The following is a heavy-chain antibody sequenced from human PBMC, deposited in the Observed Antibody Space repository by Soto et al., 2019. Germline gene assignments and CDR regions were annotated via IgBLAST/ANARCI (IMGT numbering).Heavy chain of an antibody. J-gene: IGHJ6*02. CDR3: ATDRLSGSKYYYYDMDL. CDR1: GFTFSSYG. D-gene: IGHD1-7*01. V-gene: IGHV3-30*03. Sequence: QVQLVESGGGVVQPGRSLRLSCAASGFTFSSYGMQWVRQAPGKGLEGVAVISYDGSNKYYAESVKGRFTISRDNPKNTLYLQMNSLRAEDTALYYCATDRLSGSKYYYYDMDLWGQGTTVTVSS. CDR2: ISYDGSNK.